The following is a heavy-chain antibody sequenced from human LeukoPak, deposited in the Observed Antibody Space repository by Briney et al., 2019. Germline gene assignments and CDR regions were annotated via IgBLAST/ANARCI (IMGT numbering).Heavy chain of an antibody. CDR1: GFTFSSYE. V-gene: IGHV3-48*03. CDR2: ISSSGSTI. CDR3: ARAYCSSTSCKNQIDY. Sequence: GGSLRLSCAASGFTFSSYEMNWVRPAPGKGLEWVSYISSSGSTIYYADSVKGRFTISRDNAKNSLYLQMNSLRAEDTAVYYCARAYCSSTSCKNQIDYWGQGTLVTVSS. J-gene: IGHJ4*02. D-gene: IGHD2-2*01.